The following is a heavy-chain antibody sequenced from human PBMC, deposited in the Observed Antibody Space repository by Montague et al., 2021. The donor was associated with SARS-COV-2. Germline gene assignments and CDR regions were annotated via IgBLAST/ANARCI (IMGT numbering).Heavy chain of an antibody. CDR1: RDSIGSHNYF. D-gene: IGHD3-10*01. V-gene: IGHV4-39*07. CDR3: ARGARQGYGFRLGSFDY. Sequence: SETLSLTCTVSRDSIGSHNYFWAWIRQPPGKGLEWIGSVDYSGLTFYNPSLESRVTISVDTSKNQFSLKLSSVTAADTAVYYCARGARQGYGFRLGSFDYWGQGTLVTVSS. J-gene: IGHJ4*02. CDR2: VDYSGLT.